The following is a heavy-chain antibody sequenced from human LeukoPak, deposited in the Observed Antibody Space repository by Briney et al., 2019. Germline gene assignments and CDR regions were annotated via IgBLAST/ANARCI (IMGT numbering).Heavy chain of an antibody. CDR3: ARDLSYFDY. Sequence: GGSLRLSCVASGFTFSTSWMTWVRQAPGRGLEWVANIRQDGSSKYYVDSVKGRFTISRDNAKNSLYLQMNSLRVEDTAVYYCARDLSYFDYWDQGALVTVSS. V-gene: IGHV3-7*01. J-gene: IGHJ4*02. CDR1: GFTFSTSW. CDR2: IRQDGSSK.